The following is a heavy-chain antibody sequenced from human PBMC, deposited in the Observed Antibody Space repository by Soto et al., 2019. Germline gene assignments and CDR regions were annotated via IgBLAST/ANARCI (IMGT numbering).Heavy chain of an antibody. CDR2: VYPGDSDT. V-gene: IGHV5-51*01. CDR3: ASRLCSGRSCYPYYFDY. CDR1: GYSFSNYW. J-gene: IGHJ4*02. D-gene: IGHD2-15*01. Sequence: GESLKISCRTSGYSFSNYWIGWVRQMPGKGLEWMGIVYPGDSDTRYSPSFQGQVTISADKSISTAYLQWSSLKASDTAMYYCASRLCSGRSCYPYYFDYWGQGTLVTVSS.